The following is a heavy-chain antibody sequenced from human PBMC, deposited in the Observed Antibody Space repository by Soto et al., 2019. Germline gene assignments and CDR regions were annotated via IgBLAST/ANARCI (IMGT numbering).Heavy chain of an antibody. CDR2: ISGSGGNT. Sequence: EVQLLESGGGLVQPGGSLRLSCAAFGFTFSSYAMSWVRQAPGKGLEWVSAISGSGGNTYADSVKGRFTISRDNSKNTLYLHLNSLRAEDTAVYYCASDYSGMDVWGQGTTVTVSS. CDR3: ASDYSGMDV. J-gene: IGHJ6*02. V-gene: IGHV3-23*01. CDR1: GFTFSSYA.